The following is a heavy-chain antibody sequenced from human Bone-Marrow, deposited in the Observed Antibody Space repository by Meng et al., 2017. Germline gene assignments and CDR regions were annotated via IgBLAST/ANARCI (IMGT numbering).Heavy chain of an antibody. Sequence: QWKSVQSGAGMKNPVYSVHVSCKPSGYNFPDYYIPWVRRAPGQGLEWMGRINPKSGDTHYAQKFQARVTMTGDTSISTSYMELSGLRSDDTAMYYCARDEDISAAGKLFGDYWGQGTLVTVSS. CDR3: ARDEDISAAGKLFGDY. V-gene: IGHV1-2*06. J-gene: IGHJ4*02. CDR2: INPKSGDT. CDR1: GYNFPDYY. D-gene: IGHD6-25*01.